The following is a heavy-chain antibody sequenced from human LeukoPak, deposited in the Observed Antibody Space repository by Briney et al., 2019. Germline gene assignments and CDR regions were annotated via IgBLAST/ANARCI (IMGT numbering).Heavy chain of an antibody. CDR2: ISSSSSTI. D-gene: IGHD3-10*01. J-gene: IGHJ3*01. V-gene: IGHV3-48*04. CDR3: TTADGSG. CDR1: GFTFSSYS. Sequence: GSLRLSCAASGFTFSSYSMNWVRQAPGKGLEWVSYISSSSSTIYYADSVKGRFTISRDNAKNSLYLQMNSLKTEDTAVYYCTTADGSGWGQGTMVTVSS.